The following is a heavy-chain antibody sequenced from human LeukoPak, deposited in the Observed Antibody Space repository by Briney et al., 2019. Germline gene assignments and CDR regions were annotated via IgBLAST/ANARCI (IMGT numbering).Heavy chain of an antibody. V-gene: IGHV4-39*01. CDR3: ARRASSSWYFDY. Sequence: SETLSLTCTISGGSISSSSSFWGWIRQPPGKGLEWIGSVYYGGGTYYNPPLKSRVTISLDASKNQFSLKVTSVTAADTAVYYCARRASSSWYFDYWGQGTLVTVSS. CDR2: VYYGGGT. D-gene: IGHD6-13*01. J-gene: IGHJ4*02. CDR1: GGSISSSSSF.